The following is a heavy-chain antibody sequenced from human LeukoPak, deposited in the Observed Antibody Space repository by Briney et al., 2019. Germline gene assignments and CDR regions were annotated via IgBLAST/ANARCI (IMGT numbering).Heavy chain of an antibody. CDR1: GFTFSSYS. Sequence: MPGGSLRLSCAASGFTFSSYSMNWVRQAPGKGLEWVSSISSSSSYIYYADSVKGRFTISRDNAKNSLYLQMNSLRAEDTAVYYCARDGLQDTVVTLDRLCDIWGQGTMVTVSS. V-gene: IGHV3-21*01. J-gene: IGHJ3*02. CDR3: ARDGLQDTVVTLDRLCDI. CDR2: ISSSSSYI. D-gene: IGHD4-23*01.